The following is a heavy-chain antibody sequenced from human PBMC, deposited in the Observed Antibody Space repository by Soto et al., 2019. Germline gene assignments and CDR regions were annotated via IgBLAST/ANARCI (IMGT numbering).Heavy chain of an antibody. J-gene: IGHJ4*02. V-gene: IGHV4-31*02. CDR3: ARVAAASIDY. Sequence: GSTYYNPSLKSRVTISVDTSKNQFSLKLSSATAADTAVYYCARVAAASIDYWGQGTLVTVSS. CDR2: GST. D-gene: IGHD2-2*01.